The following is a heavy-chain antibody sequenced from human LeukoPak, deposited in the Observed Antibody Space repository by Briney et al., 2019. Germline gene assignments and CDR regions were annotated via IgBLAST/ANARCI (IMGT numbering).Heavy chain of an antibody. CDR1: GFTFSSNW. J-gene: IGHJ4*02. CDR3: ARTDSSSSGYFDY. D-gene: IGHD6-6*01. Sequence: GGSLRLSCTGSGFTFSSNWMSWVRQAPGKGLEWVANINQDGSQRRYVDSVKGRFTVSRDNAKNSLYLQMNSLGVEDTAIYFCARTDSSSSGYFDYWGQGTLVTVSS. CDR2: INQDGSQR. V-gene: IGHV3-7*01.